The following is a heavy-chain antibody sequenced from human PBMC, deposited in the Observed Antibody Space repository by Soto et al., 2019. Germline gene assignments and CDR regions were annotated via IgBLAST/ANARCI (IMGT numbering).Heavy chain of an antibody. Sequence: QVQLVQSGAEVKKPGSSVKVSCKASGGTFSSYTISWVRQAPGQGLEWMGRIIPILGIANYAQKFQGRVTITADKSTSKAYMELSSLRSEDTAVYYCARVYCSSTSCTYYYYGMDVWGQGTTVTVSS. V-gene: IGHV1-69*02. D-gene: IGHD2-2*01. CDR1: GGTFSSYT. CDR3: ARVYCSSTSCTYYYYGMDV. J-gene: IGHJ6*02. CDR2: IIPILGIA.